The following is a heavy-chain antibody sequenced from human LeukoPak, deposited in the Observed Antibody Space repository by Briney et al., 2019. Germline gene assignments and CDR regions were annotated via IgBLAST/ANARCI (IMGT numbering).Heavy chain of an antibody. CDR2: INHNGNVN. D-gene: IGHD3-16*01. J-gene: IGHJ6*02. CDR3: ARGGGLDV. Sequence: PGGSLRLSCAASGFTFSSYWMNWARQAPGKGLEWVASINHNGNVNYYVDSVKGRFTISRDNATNSLYLQMSNLRAADTAVYFCARGGGLDVWGQGATVTVSS. CDR1: GFTFSSYW. V-gene: IGHV3-7*03.